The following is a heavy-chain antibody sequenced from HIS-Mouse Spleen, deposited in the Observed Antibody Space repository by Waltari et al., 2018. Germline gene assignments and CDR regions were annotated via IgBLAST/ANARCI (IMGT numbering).Heavy chain of an antibody. CDR2: INHSGST. V-gene: IGHV4-34*01. J-gene: IGHJ3*02. Sequence: QVQLQQWGAGLLKPSETLSLTCAVYGGSFSGYYWSWIRQPPGKGLEWIGEINHSGSTNYNPSLKSRVTISVDTSKNQFSLKLSSVTAADTAVYYCARGSTLTDAFDIWGQGTMVTVSS. D-gene: IGHD3-3*01. CDR1: GGSFSGYY. CDR3: ARGSTLTDAFDI.